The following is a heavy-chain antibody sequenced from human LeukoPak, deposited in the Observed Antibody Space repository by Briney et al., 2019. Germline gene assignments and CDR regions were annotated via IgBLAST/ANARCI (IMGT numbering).Heavy chain of an antibody. J-gene: IGHJ4*02. Sequence: PGGSLRLSCAASGFTFSSYAMSWVRQAPGKGLEWVSAISGSGGSTYYADSVKGRFTISRDNSKNTLYLRMNSLRAEDTAVYYCAKSVLRYCSGGSCYSRVYFDYWGQGTLVTVSS. D-gene: IGHD2-15*01. CDR2: ISGSGGST. V-gene: IGHV3-23*01. CDR3: AKSVLRYCSGGSCYSRVYFDY. CDR1: GFTFSSYA.